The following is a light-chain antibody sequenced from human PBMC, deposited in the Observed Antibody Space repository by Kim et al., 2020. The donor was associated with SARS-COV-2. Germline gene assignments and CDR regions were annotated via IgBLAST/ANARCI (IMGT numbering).Light chain of an antibody. CDR2: QDN. J-gene: IGLJ1*01. CDR3: QAWDSSTAV. Sequence: VSPGHTATITCSGDKLGDKYACWYQHKPGQSHVLIIYQDNKRPSAIPERFSGSNSGDTATLTISGTQPMDEADYYCQAWDSSTAVFGSGTKVTVL. CDR1: KLGDKY. V-gene: IGLV3-1*01.